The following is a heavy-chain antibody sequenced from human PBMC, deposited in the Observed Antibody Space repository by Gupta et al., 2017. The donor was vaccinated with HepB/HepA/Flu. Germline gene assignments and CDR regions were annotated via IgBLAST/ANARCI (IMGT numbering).Heavy chain of an antibody. J-gene: IGHJ4*02. D-gene: IGHD4-17*01. CDR2: ISSSGGTI. CDR3: ATWWAVTTNY. CDR1: GFTLSSYE. V-gene: IGHV3-48*03. Sequence: EVQLVESGGDLGQPGGSLRLSCAVSGFTLSSYEMNWVRQAPGKGLEWISYISSSGGTIYYADSVKGRFTISRDNAKNSLYLQMNSLRAEDTAVYYCATWWAVTTNYWGQGTLVTVSS.